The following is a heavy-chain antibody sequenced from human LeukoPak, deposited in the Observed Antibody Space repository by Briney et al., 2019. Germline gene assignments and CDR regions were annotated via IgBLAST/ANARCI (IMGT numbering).Heavy chain of an antibody. D-gene: IGHD4-17*01. Sequence: SETLSLTCAVYGGSFSGYYWSWIRQPPGKGLEWIGEVNHSGSTNYNPSLKSRVTISVDTSKNQFSLKLSSVTAADTAVYYCARLRETVTTVDYWGQGTLVTVSS. CDR2: VNHSGST. J-gene: IGHJ4*02. CDR1: GGSFSGYY. CDR3: ARLRETVTTVDY. V-gene: IGHV4-34*01.